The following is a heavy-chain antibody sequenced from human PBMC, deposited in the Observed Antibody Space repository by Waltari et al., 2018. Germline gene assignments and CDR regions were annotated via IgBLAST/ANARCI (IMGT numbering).Heavy chain of an antibody. CDR3: ARQVGTTTRFDY. J-gene: IGHJ4*01. D-gene: IGHD1-26*01. Sequence: RWVRQAPGKGLEWVANIKHDGSETYYVDSVKGRFTISRDNAKNSLYLQMNSLRAEDTAVYYCARQVGTTTRFDYWGHGTLVTVSS. V-gene: IGHV3-7*01. CDR2: IKHDGSET.